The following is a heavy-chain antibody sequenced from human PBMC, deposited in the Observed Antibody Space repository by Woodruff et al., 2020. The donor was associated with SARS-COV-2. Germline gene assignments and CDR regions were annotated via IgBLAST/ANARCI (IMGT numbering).Heavy chain of an antibody. D-gene: IGHD6-19*01. V-gene: IGHV1-58*01. Sequence: VRQARGQRRDWIGWIVVGSGNTNYAQKFQERVTITRDMSTSTAYMELSSLRSEDTAVYYCAAYPEFIAVAGRVDAFDIWGQGTMVTVSS. J-gene: IGHJ3*02. CDR2: IVVGSGNT. CDR3: AAYPEFIAVAGRVDAFDI.